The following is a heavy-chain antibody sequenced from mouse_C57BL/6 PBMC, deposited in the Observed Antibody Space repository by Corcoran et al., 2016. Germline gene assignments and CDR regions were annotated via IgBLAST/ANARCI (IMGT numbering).Heavy chain of an antibody. Sequence: EVQLQQSGPELVKPGASVKISCKASGYTFTDYYMNWVKQSHGKSLEWIGDINPNNGGTSYNQKFKGKATLTVDKSSSTAYMELRSLTSEDSAVYYCARFHEVAPFAYWGQGTLVTVSA. CDR2: INPNNGGT. CDR1: GYTFTDYY. J-gene: IGHJ3*01. D-gene: IGHD1-1*02. V-gene: IGHV1-26*01. CDR3: ARFHEVAPFAY.